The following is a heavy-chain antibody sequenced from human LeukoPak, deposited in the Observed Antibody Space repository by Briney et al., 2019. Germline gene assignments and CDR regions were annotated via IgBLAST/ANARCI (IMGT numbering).Heavy chain of an antibody. V-gene: IGHV4-39*01. CDR3: ARHGAYSYGFDY. Sequence: SETLSLTCTVSGDSISSSSYYWGWIRQPPGKGLGWIGSIYYSGSTYYNPSLKSRVTISVDTSKNQFSLKLNSVTAADTAVYYCARHGAYSYGFDYWGQGTLVTVSS. D-gene: IGHD5-18*01. CDR2: IYYSGST. CDR1: GDSISSSSYY. J-gene: IGHJ4*02.